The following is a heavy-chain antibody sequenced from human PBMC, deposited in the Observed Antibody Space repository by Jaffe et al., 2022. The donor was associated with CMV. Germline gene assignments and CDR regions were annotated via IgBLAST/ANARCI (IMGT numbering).Heavy chain of an antibody. D-gene: IGHD3-22*01. Sequence: EVQLVESGGGLVQPGGSLRLSCAASGFTFSSYAMSWVRQAPGKGLEWVSAISGSGGSTYYADSVKGRFTISRDNSKNTLYLQMNSLRAEDTAVYYCAKELGNSHPNYYDSSVHYWGQGTLVTVSS. J-gene: IGHJ4*02. V-gene: IGHV3-23*04. CDR1: GFTFSSYA. CDR3: AKELGNSHPNYYDSSVHY. CDR2: ISGSGGST.